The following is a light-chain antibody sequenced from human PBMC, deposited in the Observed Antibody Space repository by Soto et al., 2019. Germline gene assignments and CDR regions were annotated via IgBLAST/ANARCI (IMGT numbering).Light chain of an antibody. Sequence: DIQMTQSPSTLSASVGDRVTITCRASQSISSWLAWYQQKPGKAPKRLIYKASTLESGVPSRFSGSGSGTEFTHTISSLQPDDFATYYCQQSFTFGPGTKVDIK. J-gene: IGKJ3*01. V-gene: IGKV1-5*03. CDR3: QQSFT. CDR1: QSISSW. CDR2: KAS.